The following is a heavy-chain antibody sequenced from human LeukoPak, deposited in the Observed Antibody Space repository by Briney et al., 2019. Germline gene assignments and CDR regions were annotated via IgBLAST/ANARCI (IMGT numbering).Heavy chain of an antibody. CDR3: ARHQDSWNDEAPFDY. CDR1: GGSISSSSYY. D-gene: IGHD1-20*01. Sequence: SETLSLTCTVSGGSISSSSYYWGWIRQPPGKGLEWIGSIYYSGSTYYNPSLKSRVTISVDTSKNQFSLKLSSVTAADTAVYYCARHQDSWNDEAPFDYWGQGTLVTVSS. CDR2: IYYSGST. V-gene: IGHV4-39*01. J-gene: IGHJ4*02.